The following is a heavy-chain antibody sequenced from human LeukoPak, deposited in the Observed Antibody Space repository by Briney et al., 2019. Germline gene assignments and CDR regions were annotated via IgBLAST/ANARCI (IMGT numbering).Heavy chain of an antibody. CDR3: AKDVAYYSGGSCYLLNWFDP. D-gene: IGHD2-15*01. Sequence: GRSLRLSCAASGFTFSSYGMHWVRQAPGKGLEWVAVIWYDGSNKYYADSVKGRFTISRDNSKNTLYLQMNSLRAEDTAVYYCAKDVAYYSGGSCYLLNWFDPWGQGTLVTVSS. CDR2: IWYDGSNK. V-gene: IGHV3-33*06. J-gene: IGHJ5*02. CDR1: GFTFSSYG.